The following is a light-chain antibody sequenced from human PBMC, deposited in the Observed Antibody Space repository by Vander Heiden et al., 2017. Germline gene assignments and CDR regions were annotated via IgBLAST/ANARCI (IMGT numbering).Light chain of an antibody. Sequence: DIQMTQSPSSLSASVGHRVTITCRASQSISSYLNWYQQKPGKAPKLLIYAASSLQSGVPSRFSSSGSGTDFTLTISSLQPEDFATYYCQQHYSTPPNTFGRGTKLEIK. CDR3: QQHYSTPPNT. CDR2: AAS. V-gene: IGKV1-39*01. CDR1: QSISSY. J-gene: IGKJ2*01.